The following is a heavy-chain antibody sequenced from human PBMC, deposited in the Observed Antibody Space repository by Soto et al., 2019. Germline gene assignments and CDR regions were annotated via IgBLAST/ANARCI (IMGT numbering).Heavy chain of an antibody. CDR2: INHSGSA. J-gene: IGHJ4*02. V-gene: IGHV4-34*01. D-gene: IGHD1-26*01. CDR1: GGSFSGYI. Sequence: SETLSLTCDVYGGSFSGYIWTWIRQTPGKGLQWIGQINHSGSANYNPSLKSRVTISVHTSNSQFSLELNSVTAADTAVYYCARGLISGSHYSGGWYYFDSWGQGTQVTVS. CDR3: ARGLISGSHYSGGWYYFDS.